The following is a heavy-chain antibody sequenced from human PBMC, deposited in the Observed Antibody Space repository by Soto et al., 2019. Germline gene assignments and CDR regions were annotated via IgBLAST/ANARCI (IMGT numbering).Heavy chain of an antibody. Sequence: AASVKVSCEASGYIFTSYGISWVRQAPGQGLEWMGWISAYNGNTNYAQKLQGRVTMTTDTSTSTAYMELRSLRSDDTAVYYCARERDYDYGDYGNYYYYYYMDVWGKGTTVTVSS. J-gene: IGHJ6*03. V-gene: IGHV1-18*01. CDR3: ARERDYDYGDYGNYYYYYYMDV. D-gene: IGHD4-17*01. CDR1: GYIFTSYG. CDR2: ISAYNGNT.